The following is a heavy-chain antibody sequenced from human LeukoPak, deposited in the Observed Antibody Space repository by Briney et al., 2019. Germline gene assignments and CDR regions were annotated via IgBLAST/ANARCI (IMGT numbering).Heavy chain of an antibody. CDR3: ARGGSVVVTAIRSLMFDY. J-gene: IGHJ4*02. CDR1: GYTFTSYY. D-gene: IGHD2-21*02. Sequence: ASVKVSCKASGYTFTSYYMHWVRQAPGQGLEWMGIINPSGGSTSYAQKFQGRVTMTRDTSTSTVYMELSSLRFEDTAVYYCARGGSVVVTAIRSLMFDYWGQGTLVTVSS. V-gene: IGHV1-46*01. CDR2: INPSGGST.